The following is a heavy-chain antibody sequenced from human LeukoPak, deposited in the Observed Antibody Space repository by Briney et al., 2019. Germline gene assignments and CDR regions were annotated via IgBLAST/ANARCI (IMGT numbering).Heavy chain of an antibody. J-gene: IGHJ4*02. Sequence: PGGSLRLSCAASGFTFSSYAMHWVRQAPGKGLEWVAVIAYDGNNKYYADSVKGRFTISRDSSKNTLYLQMNSLRAEDTAVCYCARSPQFQTPVFDYWGQGTLVTVSS. CDR2: IAYDGNNK. CDR3: ARSPQFQTPVFDY. V-gene: IGHV3-30-3*01. CDR1: GFTFSSYA.